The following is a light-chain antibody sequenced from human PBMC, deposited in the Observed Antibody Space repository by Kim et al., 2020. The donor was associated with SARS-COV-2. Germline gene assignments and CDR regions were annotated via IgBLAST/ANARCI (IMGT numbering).Light chain of an antibody. CDR3: QQFYNYPLT. CDR2: DAS. CDR1: QVINNA. Sequence: IQLTQAPSSLSASVGDRVTLTCRASQVINNALAWYQQKPGKAPQLLIYDASTLQSGVPSRFSGGGSGADFTLTISSLQAEDFATYFCQQFYNYPLTFGGGTKVGIK. V-gene: IGKV1D-13*01. J-gene: IGKJ4*01.